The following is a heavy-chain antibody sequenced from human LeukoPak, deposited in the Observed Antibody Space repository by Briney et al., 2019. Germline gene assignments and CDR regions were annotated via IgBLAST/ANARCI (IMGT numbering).Heavy chain of an antibody. D-gene: IGHD3-3*01. CDR3: ARAPYTIFGAMDV. CDR2: ISSSGSTI. CDR1: GFTFSSYE. Sequence: HPGGSLRLSCAASGFTFSSYEMNWVRQAPGKGLDWVSYISSSGSTIYYADSVKGRFTISRDNAKNSLYLQMNSLRAEDTAVYYCARAPYTIFGAMDVWGKGTTVTVSS. V-gene: IGHV3-48*03. J-gene: IGHJ6*03.